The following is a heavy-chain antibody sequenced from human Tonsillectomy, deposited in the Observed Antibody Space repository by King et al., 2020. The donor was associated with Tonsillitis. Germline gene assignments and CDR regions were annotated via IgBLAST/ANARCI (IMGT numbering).Heavy chain of an antibody. D-gene: IGHD3-22*01. Sequence: VQLQESGPGLVKPSQTLSLTCTVSGGSISSGGYYWSWIRQHPGKGLEWIGYIYYSGSTYYNPSLKSRVTISVDTSKKQFSLKLSSVTAADTAVYYCASSYDSSGYYYSLHFQHWGQGTLVTVSS. V-gene: IGHV4-31*03. CDR3: ASSYDSSGYYYSLHFQH. J-gene: IGHJ1*01. CDR2: IYYSGST. CDR1: GGSISSGGYY.